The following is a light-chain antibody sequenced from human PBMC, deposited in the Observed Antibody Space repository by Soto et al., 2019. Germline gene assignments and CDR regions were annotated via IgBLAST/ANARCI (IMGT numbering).Light chain of an antibody. J-gene: IGLJ1*01. CDR2: DSF. CDR3: ATWDSSLSVYV. CDR1: SSNIGKNF. Sequence: QSMLTQPPSVSAAPGQRVTITCSGSSSNIGKNFISWYQQVPGTAPKLIIYDSFQRPSGIPDRVSGSKSGTSATLDIAGLQTGDEASYYCATWDSSLSVYVFGTGTKLTVL. V-gene: IGLV1-51*01.